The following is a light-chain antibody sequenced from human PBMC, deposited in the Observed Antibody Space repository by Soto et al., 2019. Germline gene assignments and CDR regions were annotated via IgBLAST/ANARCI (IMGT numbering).Light chain of an antibody. CDR3: MSLSSSNTYV. J-gene: IGLJ1*01. CDR1: SSDVGAYNF. Sequence: QSVLTQPASVSGSPGQSITISCTGTSSDVGAYNFVSWYQHYPDKAPKVVIYDVANRPSGVSYRFSASKSGNTASLTISGLQAEDEADYYCMSLSSSNTYVFGTGNKVTVL. CDR2: DVA. V-gene: IGLV2-14*03.